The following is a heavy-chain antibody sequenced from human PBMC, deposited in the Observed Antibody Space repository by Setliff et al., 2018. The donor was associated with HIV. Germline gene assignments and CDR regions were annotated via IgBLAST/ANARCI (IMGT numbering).Heavy chain of an antibody. Sequence: SETLSLTCAVYDGSFSGYYWRWIRQPPGKGLEWIGEIDHSGSTNYNPSLKSRVTISVDTSKKQFSLRLSSVTAADTAVYFCSRALANWVGRRAFEIWGQGTMVTVSS. CDR2: IDHSGST. CDR1: DGSFSGYY. CDR3: SRALANWVGRRAFEI. D-gene: IGHD1-1*01. V-gene: IGHV4-34*01. J-gene: IGHJ3*02.